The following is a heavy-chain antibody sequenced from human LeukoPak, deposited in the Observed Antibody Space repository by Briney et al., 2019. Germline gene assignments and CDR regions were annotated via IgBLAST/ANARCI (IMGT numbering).Heavy chain of an antibody. V-gene: IGHV3-48*03. D-gene: IGHD3-3*01. CDR2: ISTDGTMA. CDR1: GFTFSNYE. Sequence: GGSLRLSCAASGFTFSNYEMNWVRQAPGKGLEWISYISTDGTMAYYAGSVKGRFTISRDNAKNSLYLQMNSLRAEDTAVYYCARDEPYYDFWSGYSNNWFDPWGQGTLVTVSS. CDR3: ARDEPYYDFWSGYSNNWFDP. J-gene: IGHJ5*02.